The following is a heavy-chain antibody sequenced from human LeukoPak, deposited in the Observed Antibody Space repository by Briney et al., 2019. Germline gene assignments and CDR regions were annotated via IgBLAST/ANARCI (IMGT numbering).Heavy chain of an antibody. CDR3: ARMVAGGSGSYLSPYYYYYMDV. Sequence: ASVKVSCKTSRYTFTGYYMHWVRQAPGQGLEWMGWIDPNSGGTNYAQKFQGRVTMTRDTSISTAYMELSRLRSDDTAVYYCARMVAGGSGSYLSPYYYYYMDVWGKGTTVTVSS. CDR2: IDPNSGGT. D-gene: IGHD3-10*01. J-gene: IGHJ6*03. CDR1: RYTFTGYY. V-gene: IGHV1-2*02.